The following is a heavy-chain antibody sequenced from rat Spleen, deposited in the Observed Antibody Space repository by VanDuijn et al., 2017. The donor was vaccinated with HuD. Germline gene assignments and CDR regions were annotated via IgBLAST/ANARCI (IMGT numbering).Heavy chain of an antibody. CDR2: ITHTGGST. CDR3: TRDYGYNYGVMDA. J-gene: IGHJ4*01. Sequence: EVQLVESGGGLVQPGKSLKLSCAASGFNFNDHWMGWVRQAPGKGLEWVASITHTGGSTYYPDSVKGRFTISRDNAKSTLYLQMNSLRSEDTATYYCTRDYGYNYGVMDAWGQGSSVTVSS. CDR1: GFNFNDHW. V-gene: IGHV5-31*01. D-gene: IGHD1-9*01.